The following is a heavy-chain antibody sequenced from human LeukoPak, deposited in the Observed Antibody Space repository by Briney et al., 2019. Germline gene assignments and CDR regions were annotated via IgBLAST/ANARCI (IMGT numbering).Heavy chain of an antibody. CDR2: ISYDGSNK. D-gene: IGHD3-10*01. J-gene: IGHJ4*02. CDR1: GFTFSSYG. Sequence: GGSLRLSCAASGFTFSSYGMHWVRPAPGKGLEWVAVISYDGSNKYYADSVKGRFTISRDNSKNTLYLQMNSLRAEDTAVYYCAKDQAMVRGVFDYWGQGTLVTVSS. V-gene: IGHV3-30*18. CDR3: AKDQAMVRGVFDY.